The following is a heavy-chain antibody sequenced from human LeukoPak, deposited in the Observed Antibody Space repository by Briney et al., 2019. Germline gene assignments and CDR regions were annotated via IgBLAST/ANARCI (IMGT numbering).Heavy chain of an antibody. D-gene: IGHD1-7*01. CDR1: GFTVSSNY. Sequence: GGSLRLSCAAPGFTVSSNYMSWVRQAPGKGLEWVSVIYSSDSTYYADSVKGRFTISRDNSKNTLYLQMNSLRAEDTAVYYCARGNWNYPFDYWGQGTLVTVSS. V-gene: IGHV3-53*01. CDR2: IYSSDST. CDR3: ARGNWNYPFDY. J-gene: IGHJ4*02.